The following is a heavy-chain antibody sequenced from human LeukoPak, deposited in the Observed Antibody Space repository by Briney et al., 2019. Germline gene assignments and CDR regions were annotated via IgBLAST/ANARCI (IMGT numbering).Heavy chain of an antibody. D-gene: IGHD2-21*02. CDR1: GESFSGYY. CDR2: IYTSGST. CDR3: ARTYCGGDCRGYYYHYYMDV. Sequence: SETLSLTCAVFGESFSGYYWSWIRQPAGKGLEWIGRIYTSGSTNYNPSLKSRVTISVDRSKNQFSLQLSSVTAADTAVYYCARTYCGGDCRGYYYHYYMDVWGKGTTVTISS. V-gene: IGHV4-4*07. J-gene: IGHJ6*03.